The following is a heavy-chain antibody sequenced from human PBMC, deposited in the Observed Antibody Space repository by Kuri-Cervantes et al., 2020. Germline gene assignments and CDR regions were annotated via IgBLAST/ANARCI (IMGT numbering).Heavy chain of an antibody. CDR2: ISYDGSNK. Sequence: GGSLRLSCAASGFTFSSYGMHWVRQAPGKGLEWVAVISYDGSNKYYADSVKGRFTISRDNSKNTLYLQMNSLRAEDTAVYYCAKLWLWFGETNDYWGQGTPVTVSS. V-gene: IGHV3-30*18. CDR1: GFTFSSYG. CDR3: AKLWLWFGETNDY. J-gene: IGHJ4*02. D-gene: IGHD3-10*01.